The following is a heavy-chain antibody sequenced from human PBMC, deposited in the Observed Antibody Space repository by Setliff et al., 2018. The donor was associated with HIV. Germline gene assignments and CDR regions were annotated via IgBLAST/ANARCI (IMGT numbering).Heavy chain of an antibody. V-gene: IGHV4-31*03. CDR3: TRVGTYGVGGWFDP. Sequence: SETLSLTCSVSGASISSGSYYWSWIRQQPGKGLEWIGYIYFTGGTNYSPSLRGRLSISMDTTKNQFSLKLSSVTAADTAMYYCTRVGTYGVGGWFDPWGQGSLVTVSS. CDR2: IYFTGGT. J-gene: IGHJ5*02. CDR1: GASISSGSYY. D-gene: IGHD3-16*01.